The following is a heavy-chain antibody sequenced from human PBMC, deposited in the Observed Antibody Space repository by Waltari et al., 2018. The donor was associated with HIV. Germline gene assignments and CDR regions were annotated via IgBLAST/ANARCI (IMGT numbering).Heavy chain of an antibody. CDR3: ARGIAAAGTDYYGMDV. J-gene: IGHJ6*02. CDR1: GGSFSGYY. Sequence: QVQLQQWGAGLLKPSETLSLTCAVYGGSFSGYYWSWIRQPPGKGLEWIGEINHSGSTNYNPSLKSRVTISVDTSKNQFSLKLSSVTAADTAVYYCARGIAAAGTDYYGMDVWGQGTTVTVSS. V-gene: IGHV4-34*01. D-gene: IGHD6-13*01. CDR2: INHSGST.